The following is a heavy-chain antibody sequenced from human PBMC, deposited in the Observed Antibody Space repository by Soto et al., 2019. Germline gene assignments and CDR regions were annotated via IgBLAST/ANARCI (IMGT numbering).Heavy chain of an antibody. CDR2: ISYDGSNK. CDR3: AKDGLSGYSSSWYDNWFDP. D-gene: IGHD6-13*01. V-gene: IGHV3-30*18. CDR1: GFTFSSYG. J-gene: IGHJ5*02. Sequence: QPGGSLRLSCAASGFTFSSYGMHWVRQAPGKGLEWVAVISYDGSNKYYADSVKGRFTISRDNSKNTLYLQMNSLRAEDTAVYYCAKDGLSGYSSSWYDNWFDPWGQGTLVTVSS.